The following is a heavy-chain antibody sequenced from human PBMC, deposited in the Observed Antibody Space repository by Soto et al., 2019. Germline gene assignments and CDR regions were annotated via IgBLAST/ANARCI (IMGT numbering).Heavy chain of an antibody. V-gene: IGHV1-18*04. Sequence: ASVKVSCKASGYTFTSYGISWVRQAPGQGLEWMGWISSYNGNTNYAQKVQGRVTMTTDKSTSTTYMELRSLRSDDTAVYYCALRPRYWRLTSSSSVVTWFDPWGQGTLV. CDR2: ISSYNGNT. CDR1: GYTFTSYG. D-gene: IGHD2-15*01. J-gene: IGHJ5*02. CDR3: ALRPRYWRLTSSSSVVTWFDP.